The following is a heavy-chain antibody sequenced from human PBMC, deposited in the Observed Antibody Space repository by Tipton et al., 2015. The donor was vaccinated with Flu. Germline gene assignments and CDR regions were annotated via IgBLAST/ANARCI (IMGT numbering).Heavy chain of an antibody. D-gene: IGHD3-22*01. Sequence: SLRLSCAASGFTFGSYGMHWVRQAPGKGLEWVAYLWYDGGNVHYADSVRGRFTITRDNSKNNVHLQMNSLRSDDTSVYYCAKDDSSWGYYEPSGYYGSGGQGPLVPVSS. V-gene: IGHV3-30*02. J-gene: IGHJ4*02. CDR3: AKDDSSWGYYEPSGYYGS. CDR1: GFTFGSYG. CDR2: LWYDGGNV.